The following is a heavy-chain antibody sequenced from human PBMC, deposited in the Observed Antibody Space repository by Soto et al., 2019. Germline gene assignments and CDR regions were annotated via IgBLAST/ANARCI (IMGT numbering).Heavy chain of an antibody. CDR2: MNPNSGNT. CDR3: ARELSSGWFTN. CDR1: GYTFTSYD. V-gene: IGHV1-8*01. J-gene: IGHJ4*02. D-gene: IGHD6-19*01. Sequence: QVQLVQSGAEVKKPGASVKVSCKASGYTFTSYDINWVRQATGQGLEWMGWMNPNSGNTGYAQKCQGRVTMTSNTSLSTAYMELSSLRSEDTAVDHCARELSSGWFTNWGQGTLVTVSS.